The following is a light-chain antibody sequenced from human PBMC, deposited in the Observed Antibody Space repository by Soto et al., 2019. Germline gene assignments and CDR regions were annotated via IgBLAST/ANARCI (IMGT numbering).Light chain of an antibody. CDR1: QGIRNF. V-gene: IGKV1-27*01. CDR3: QKYSSVPV. Sequence: DIPMTQPPTSLSASVGDRVTITCRASQGIRNFVAWYQQKPGKAPKLLIYAASTLQSGVPSRFSGSGSGTDFTLTINSLQPEDVATYSCQKYSSVPVFGPGTKVEIK. J-gene: IGKJ3*01. CDR2: AAS.